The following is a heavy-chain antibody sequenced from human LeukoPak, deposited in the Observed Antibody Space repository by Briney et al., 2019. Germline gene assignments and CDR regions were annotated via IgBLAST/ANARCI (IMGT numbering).Heavy chain of an antibody. CDR2: IYTSGST. CDR1: GGSISSYY. CDR3: ARQHDHGDYNAFDI. J-gene: IGHJ3*02. D-gene: IGHD4-17*01. V-gene: IGHV4-4*07. Sequence: PSETLSLTCTVSGGSISSYYWSWLRQPAGQGLEWIGRIYTSGSTNYNPSLKSRVTMSVDTSKNQFSLKLSSVTAADTAVYYCARQHDHGDYNAFDIWGQGTMVTVSS.